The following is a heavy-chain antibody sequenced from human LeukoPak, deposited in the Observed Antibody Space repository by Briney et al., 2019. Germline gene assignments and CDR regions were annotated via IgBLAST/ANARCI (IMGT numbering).Heavy chain of an antibody. J-gene: IGHJ6*03. Sequence: SQTLSRTCTVSGDSITNGIFHWSWIRQPAGKELEWIGRIYTGGNTAYNPSLNSRVTISLDTSNNQLSLKLTSVTAADTAVYYCARDSNSSSYYYYYMDVWGKGTTVTVSS. D-gene: IGHD6-6*01. V-gene: IGHV4-61*02. CDR3: ARDSNSSSYYYYYMDV. CDR1: GDSITNGIFH. CDR2: IYTGGNT.